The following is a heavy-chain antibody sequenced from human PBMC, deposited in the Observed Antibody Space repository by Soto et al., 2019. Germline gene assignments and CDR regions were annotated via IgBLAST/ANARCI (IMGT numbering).Heavy chain of an antibody. CDR1: GGSISSYY. CDR3: ATLPPRIEVTVLPIPT. D-gene: IGHD2-15*01. CDR2: IYYSGST. V-gene: IGHV4-59*12. Sequence: SETLSLTCTVSGGSISSYYWSWIRQPPGKGLEWIGYIYYSGSTNYNPSLRGRVTISVDKSNNQFPLTLKYVTAADTAVYYCATLPPRIEVTVLPIPTWGQGTLVTVSS. J-gene: IGHJ5*02.